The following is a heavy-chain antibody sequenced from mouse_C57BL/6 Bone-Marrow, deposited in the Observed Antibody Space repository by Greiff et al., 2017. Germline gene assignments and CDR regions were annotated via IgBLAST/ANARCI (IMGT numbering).Heavy chain of an antibody. CDR2: IDPSDSYT. CDR1: GYTFTSYW. CDR3: ARWWSYYFDY. J-gene: IGHJ2*01. V-gene: IGHV1-59*01. Sequence: VQLQQPGAELVRPGTSVKLSCKASGYTFTSYWMHWVKQRPGKGLEWIGVIDPSDSYTNYNQKLKGKATLTVDTSSSTAYMQLSSLTSEDSAVYYCARWWSYYFDYWGQGTTLTVSS. D-gene: IGHD1-1*02.